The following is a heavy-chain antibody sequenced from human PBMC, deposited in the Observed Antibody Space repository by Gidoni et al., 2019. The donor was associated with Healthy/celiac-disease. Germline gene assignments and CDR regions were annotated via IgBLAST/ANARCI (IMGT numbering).Heavy chain of an antibody. CDR1: GYTFTGYY. J-gene: IGHJ4*02. D-gene: IGHD6-6*01. CDR2: INPNSGGT. CDR3: ARALAARTRGDY. V-gene: IGHV1-2*06. Sequence: QVQLVQSGAEVKKPGASVKVSCKASGYTFTGYYMHWVRQAPGQGLEWMGRINPNSGGTNYAQKFQGRVTMTRDTSIITAYMGLSRLISDDTAVYYCARALAARTRGDYWGQGTLVTVSS.